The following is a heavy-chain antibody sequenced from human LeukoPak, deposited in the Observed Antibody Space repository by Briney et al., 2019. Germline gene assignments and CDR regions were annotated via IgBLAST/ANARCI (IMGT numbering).Heavy chain of an antibody. CDR1: GGIFGNFA. Sequence: SVKVSCKASGGIFGNFAFNWVRQAPGQGLEWMGRIIPILNIANYAQKFQGRVTITADKSTSTAYMELSSLISEDTAVYYCAEGPAAADDAFDIWGQGTMVTVSS. CDR3: AEGPAAADDAFDI. CDR2: IIPILNIA. V-gene: IGHV1-69*04. J-gene: IGHJ3*02. D-gene: IGHD2-2*01.